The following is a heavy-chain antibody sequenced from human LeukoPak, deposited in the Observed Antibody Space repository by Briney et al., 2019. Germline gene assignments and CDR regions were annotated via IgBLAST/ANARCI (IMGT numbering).Heavy chain of an antibody. D-gene: IGHD3-10*02. J-gene: IGHJ5*02. CDR3: AGEGTMFA. CDR1: GGTFSSYA. CDR2: IIPIFGTA. V-gene: IGHV1-69*05. Sequence: SVKVSCKASGGTFSSYAINWVRQAPGQGLEWMGGIIPIFGTANYAQKFQGRVTITTDESTSTAYMELSSLRSEDTAVYYCAGEGTMFAWGQGTLVTVSS.